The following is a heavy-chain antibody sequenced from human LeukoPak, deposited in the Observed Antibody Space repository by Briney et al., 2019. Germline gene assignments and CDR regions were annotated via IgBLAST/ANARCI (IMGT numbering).Heavy chain of an antibody. CDR1: GFIFGTYW. J-gene: IGHJ4*02. Sequence: PGGSLRLSCAGSGFIFGTYWMNWVRQAPGKGLEWVANIKEDGSEKYNVDSVKGRFTISRDNAKNSLYLQMNSLRAEDTAVYYCARFIRGVTQSSYDSWGQGTLVTVSS. CDR2: IKEDGSEK. CDR3: ARFIRGVTQSSYDS. D-gene: IGHD3-10*01. V-gene: IGHV3-7*01.